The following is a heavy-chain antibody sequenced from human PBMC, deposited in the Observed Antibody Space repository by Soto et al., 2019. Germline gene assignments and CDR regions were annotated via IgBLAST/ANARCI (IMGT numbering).Heavy chain of an antibody. CDR3: AKDRELRSYYYGMDV. Sequence: PGGSLRLSCAASGFTFSSYGMHWVRQAPGKGLEWVAVISYDGSNKYYADSVKGRFTISRDNSKNTLYLQMNSLRAEDTAVYYCAKDRELRSYYYGMDVWGQGTTVPVSS. J-gene: IGHJ6*02. CDR2: ISYDGSNK. CDR1: GFTFSSYG. V-gene: IGHV3-30*18. D-gene: IGHD4-17*01.